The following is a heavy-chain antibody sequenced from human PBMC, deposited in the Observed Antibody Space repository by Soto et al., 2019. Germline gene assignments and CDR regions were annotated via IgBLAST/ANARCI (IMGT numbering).Heavy chain of an antibody. J-gene: IGHJ6*03. D-gene: IGHD3-10*01. CDR2: ISGCGGST. V-gene: IGHV3-23*01. Sequence: GGSLRLSCAASGFTFSSYAMSWVRQAPGKGLEWVSAISGCGGSTYYADSVKGRFTISRDNSKNTLYLQMNRVRAEDTAVYYCAKDYYGSGSDYRPSSSMDVWGKGTTVTVSS. CDR3: AKDYYGSGSDYRPSSSMDV. CDR1: GFTFSSYA.